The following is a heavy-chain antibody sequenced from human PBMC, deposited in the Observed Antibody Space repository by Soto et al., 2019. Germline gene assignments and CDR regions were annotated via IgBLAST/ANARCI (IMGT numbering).Heavy chain of an antibody. Sequence: QVQLVQSGAEEKKPGASVKVSCKASGYTFTSYAMHWVRQAPGQRLEWMGWINAGNGNTKYSQKFQGRVTITRDTAASTDYMELSSLRSEDTAVYYCAGSMVVVTALDYWGQGTLVTVSS. CDR3: AGSMVVVTALDY. J-gene: IGHJ4*02. D-gene: IGHD2-21*02. CDR1: GYTFTSYA. CDR2: INAGNGNT. V-gene: IGHV1-3*05.